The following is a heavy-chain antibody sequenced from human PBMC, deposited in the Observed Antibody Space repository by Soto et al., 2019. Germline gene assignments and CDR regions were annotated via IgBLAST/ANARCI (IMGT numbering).Heavy chain of an antibody. CDR2: MSNDGVNK. D-gene: IGHD3-16*01. V-gene: IGHV3-30*18. CDR1: GFTFSSYG. J-gene: IGHJ4*02. CDR3: AKDKDDFVWGSYDC. Sequence: QMQLVESGGGVVQPGRSLRLSCAASGFTFSSYGLHWARQAPGKGLEWVAVMSNDGVNKYYADSVRGRFTISRDNTKNSLFLQLNNLRTEDTAVYYCAKDKDDFVWGSYDCWGQGTLVIVSS.